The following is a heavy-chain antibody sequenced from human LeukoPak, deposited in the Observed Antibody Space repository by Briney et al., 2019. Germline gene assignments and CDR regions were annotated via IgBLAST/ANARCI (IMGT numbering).Heavy chain of an antibody. CDR3: ARDRQLWWN. CDR1: GGSISSYY. CDR2: IYYSGST. D-gene: IGHD5-18*01. V-gene: IGHV4-59*01. Sequence: ETLSLTCTVSGGSISSYYWSWIRQPPGKGLEWIGYIYYSGSTYYNPSLKSRVTISVDTSKNQFSLKLSSVTAADTAVYYCARDRQLWWNWGQGTLVTVSS. J-gene: IGHJ4*02.